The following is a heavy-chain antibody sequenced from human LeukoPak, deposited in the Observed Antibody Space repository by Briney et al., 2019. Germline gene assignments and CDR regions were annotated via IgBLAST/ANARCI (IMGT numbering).Heavy chain of an antibody. CDR2: ISSSSSYI. CDR1: GFTFSSYS. Sequence: GGSLRLSCAASGFTFSSYSMNWVRQAPGKGLEWVSSISSSSSYIYYADSVKGRFSISRDDAKESLYLHMDSLRAEDTAVYFCARFSEVYYYVDVWGTGTTVTVSS. CDR3: ARFSEVYYYVDV. J-gene: IGHJ6*03. D-gene: IGHD2/OR15-2a*01. V-gene: IGHV3-21*01.